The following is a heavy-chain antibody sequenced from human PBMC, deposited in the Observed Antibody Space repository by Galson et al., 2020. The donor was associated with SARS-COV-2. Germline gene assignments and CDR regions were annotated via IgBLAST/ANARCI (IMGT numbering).Heavy chain of an antibody. CDR1: GGTFSSYA. CDR2: IIPIFGTA. Sequence: SVKVSCKASGGTFSSYAISWVRQAPGQGLEWMGGIIPIFGTANYAQKFQGRVTITADESTSTAYMELSSLRSEDTAMYYCARGHWYRRGNYYYYGMDVWGQGTTVTVSS. V-gene: IGHV1-69*13. CDR3: ARGHWYRRGNYYYYGMDV. D-gene: IGHD6-13*01. J-gene: IGHJ6*02.